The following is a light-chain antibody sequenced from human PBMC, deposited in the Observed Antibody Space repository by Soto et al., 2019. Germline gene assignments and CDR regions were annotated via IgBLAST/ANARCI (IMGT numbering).Light chain of an antibody. Sequence: VLTQSPATLSLSPGERATLSCRASQSVSSQLAWYQQKPGQAPRLFIYDASKRATGVPGTFSGSGSGTDFTLTISSLEPDDVAVYYCQQRSSWPTFGQGTRVEIK. V-gene: IGKV3-11*01. CDR2: DAS. CDR1: QSVSSQ. J-gene: IGKJ1*01. CDR3: QQRSSWPT.